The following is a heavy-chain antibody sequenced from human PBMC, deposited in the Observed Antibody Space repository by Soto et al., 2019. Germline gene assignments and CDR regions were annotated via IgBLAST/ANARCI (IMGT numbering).Heavy chain of an antibody. D-gene: IGHD3-16*01. CDR3: AKISKIVLGEKNAFDT. V-gene: IGHV3-23*01. J-gene: IGHJ3*02. CDR1: GFTFSSHA. CDR2: IRGSGSST. Sequence: EVQLLESGGGLVQPGGSLRLSCAASGFTFSSHAMSWVRQAPGKGLEWVSGIRGSGSSTYYADSVKGRFTISRDNSKNTLYLQMNSLSAEDTAVYYCAKISKIVLGEKNAFDTWGQGTMVTVSS.